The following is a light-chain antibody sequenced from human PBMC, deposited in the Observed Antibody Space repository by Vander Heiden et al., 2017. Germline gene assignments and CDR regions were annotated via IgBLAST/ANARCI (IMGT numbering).Light chain of an antibody. CDR3: QQYNSYSLDT. Sequence: DIQMTQSPSTLSASVGDRVTITCRASQSISSWLAWYQQKPGKAPKLLIYKASSLESGVPSRFSGSGYGTEFTLTISSRQPDDFAPYYCQQYNSYSLDTFGQGTKLEIK. V-gene: IGKV1-5*03. CDR1: QSISSW. J-gene: IGKJ2*01. CDR2: KAS.